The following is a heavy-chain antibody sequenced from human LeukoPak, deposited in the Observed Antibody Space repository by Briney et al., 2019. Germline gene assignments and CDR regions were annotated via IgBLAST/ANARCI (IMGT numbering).Heavy chain of an antibody. CDR1: GFIYSDYW. Sequence: GGSLRLSCAVSGFIYSDYWMMWVRHVPGKGLEWVANIERDGSDKYYVDSVKGRFTISRDNAKNSLYLQMNSLRAEDTAVYYCARGEYMWFDPWGQGTLVTVSS. J-gene: IGHJ5*02. CDR3: ARGEYMWFDP. CDR2: IERDGSDK. V-gene: IGHV3-7*01. D-gene: IGHD2/OR15-2a*01.